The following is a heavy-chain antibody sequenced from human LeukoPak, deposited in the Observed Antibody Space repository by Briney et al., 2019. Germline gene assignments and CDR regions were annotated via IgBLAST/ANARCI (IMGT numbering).Heavy chain of an antibody. J-gene: IGHJ3*02. Sequence: PGVSLKISCKGSGSRFTSYWIGWVRQLPGNGLAWLVIIYPGDSDTRYSPSFQGQVTISADKSISTAYLQWSSLKASDTAMYYCARSSAYYDFWSGFRSHHAFDIWGQGTMVTVSS. V-gene: IGHV5-51*03. CDR3: ARSSAYYDFWSGFRSHHAFDI. CDR1: GSRFTSYW. D-gene: IGHD3-3*01. CDR2: IYPGDSDT.